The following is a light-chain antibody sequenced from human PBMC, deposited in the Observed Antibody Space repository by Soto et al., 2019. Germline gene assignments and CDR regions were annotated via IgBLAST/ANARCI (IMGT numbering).Light chain of an antibody. CDR1: SSDVGGYNY. J-gene: IGLJ1*01. Sequence: QSALTQPASVSGSPGQSITISCTGTSSDVGGYNYVSWYQQHPGKAPKLMIYEVSNRPSGVSHRFSGSKSGNTASLTISGLQAEDEADFYCSSYTSSSTPLVCGPGTKVTVL. V-gene: IGLV2-14*01. CDR2: EVS. CDR3: SSYTSSSTPLV.